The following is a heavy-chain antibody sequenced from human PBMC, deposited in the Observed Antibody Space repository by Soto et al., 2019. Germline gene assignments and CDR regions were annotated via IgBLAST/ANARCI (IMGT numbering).Heavy chain of an antibody. CDR3: ARDSSAGAIFASPYYYGMDV. Sequence: ASVKVFCKASGYTFTTYAMHWVRQAPGQRLEWMGWINTGNGNTKYSQKFQGRVTITRDTSATSAGTVYMEVSSLRSEDTAIYYCARDSSAGAIFASPYYYGMDVWGQGTTVTVSS. J-gene: IGHJ6*02. CDR2: INTGNGNT. D-gene: IGHD3-3*01. V-gene: IGHV1-3*04. CDR1: GYTFTTYA.